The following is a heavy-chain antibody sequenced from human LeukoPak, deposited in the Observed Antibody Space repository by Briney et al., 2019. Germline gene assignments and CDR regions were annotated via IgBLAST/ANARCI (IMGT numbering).Heavy chain of an antibody. Sequence: GGSLRLSCAAPGFTFSIYSISWGPQAPGKGLEWGSRISGSGGSTYYADSVNGRFTISRDHYKNTLYLHTNSLRDEDTAVYYCANQWEAFGWHFDYWGQGTLVTVSS. CDR3: ANQWEAFGWHFDY. D-gene: IGHD1-26*01. CDR1: GFTFSIYS. CDR2: ISGSGGST. V-gene: IGHV3-23*01. J-gene: IGHJ4*02.